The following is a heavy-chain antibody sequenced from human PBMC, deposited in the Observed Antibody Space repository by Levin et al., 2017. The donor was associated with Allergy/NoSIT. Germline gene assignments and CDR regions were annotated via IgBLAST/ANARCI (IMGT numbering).Heavy chain of an antibody. CDR2: IYSGGST. CDR3: ARLELSQLLSPYFDY. D-gene: IGHD2-2*01. V-gene: IGHV3-53*01. CDR1: GFTVSSNY. Sequence: RAGGSLRLSCAASGFTVSSNYMSWVRQAPGKGLEWVSVIYSGGSTYYADSVKGRFTISRDNSKNTLYLQMNSLRAEDTAVYYCARLELSQLLSPYFDYWGQGTLVTVSS. J-gene: IGHJ4*02.